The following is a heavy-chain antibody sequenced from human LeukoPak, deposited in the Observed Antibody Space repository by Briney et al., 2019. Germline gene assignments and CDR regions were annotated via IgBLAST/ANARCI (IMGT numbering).Heavy chain of an antibody. D-gene: IGHD3-22*01. J-gene: IGHJ3*02. CDR2: IGTGGDT. CDR3: ARAARFYGSSGAHAFDI. Sequence: GGSLRLSCVASGFTFSNYDMHWVRQGTGKGLEWVSGIGTGGDTHYPDSVTGRFTISRENAKNSLYLQMNSLRVGDTAMYYCARAARFYGSSGAHAFDIWGQGTMVTVS. CDR1: GFTFSNYD. V-gene: IGHV3-13*01.